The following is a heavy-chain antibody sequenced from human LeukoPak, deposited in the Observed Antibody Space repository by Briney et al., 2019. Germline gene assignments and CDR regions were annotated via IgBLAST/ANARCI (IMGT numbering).Heavy chain of an antibody. CDR2: IYYSGST. Sequence: SETLSLTCTVSGGSLSRYYCSWIRQPPGKGLEWIGYIYYSGSTNYNPSLKSRVTISVDTSKNQFSLKLSSVTAADTPVFYCATGKRLLTHDPNYYYYYMDVWGKGTTVTVSS. CDR1: GGSLSRYY. J-gene: IGHJ6*03. D-gene: IGHD6-25*01. CDR3: ATGKRLLTHDPNYYYYYMDV. V-gene: IGHV4-59*08.